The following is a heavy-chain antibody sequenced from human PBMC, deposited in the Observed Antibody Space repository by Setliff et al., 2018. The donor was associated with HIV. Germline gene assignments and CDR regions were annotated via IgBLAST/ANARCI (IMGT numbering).Heavy chain of an antibody. CDR1: GFTFSNYW. V-gene: IGHV3-48*04. CDR3: AAVPWGHSSLIIDH. D-gene: IGHD3-16*01. CDR2: IGGHGSII. J-gene: IGHJ4*02. Sequence: GGSLRLSCAASGFTFSNYWMNWVRQAPGKGLEWISFIGGHGSIIHYADSVKGRFTISRDNAKNSVYLQMHSLRVEDTAVYYCAAVPWGHSSLIIDHWGQGTPVTVSS.